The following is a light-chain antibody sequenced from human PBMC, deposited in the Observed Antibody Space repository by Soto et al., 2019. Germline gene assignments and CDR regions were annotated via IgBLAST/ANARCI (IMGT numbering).Light chain of an antibody. CDR2: DGS. CDR3: NSFAGSAHVV. V-gene: IGLV2-8*01. Sequence: QSALAQPPSASGSPGQSVTISCTGTSSDVGAYNYVSWYQQHPGKAPKLIIYDGSQRPSGVPDRFSGSKSGNTASLTVSGLQADDEAVYYCNSFAGSAHVVFGGGTKLTVL. J-gene: IGLJ2*01. CDR1: SSDVGAYNY.